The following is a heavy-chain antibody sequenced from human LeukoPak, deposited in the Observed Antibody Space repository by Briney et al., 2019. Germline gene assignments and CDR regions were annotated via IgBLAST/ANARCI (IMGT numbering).Heavy chain of an antibody. Sequence: GGSLRLSCVASGFTFRSYAMSWVRQAPGKGLEWVAHVDPDGVDKNYVGSVKDRFIISRDNTKNSLFLQMNSLRDDDTALYYCARGWATIPDWGQGSLVIVSS. V-gene: IGHV3-7*01. CDR1: GFTFRSYA. J-gene: IGHJ4*02. CDR2: VDPDGVDK. D-gene: IGHD5-24*01. CDR3: ARGWATIPD.